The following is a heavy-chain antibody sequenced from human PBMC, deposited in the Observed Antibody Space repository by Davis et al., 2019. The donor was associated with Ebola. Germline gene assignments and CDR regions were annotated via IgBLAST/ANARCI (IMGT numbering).Heavy chain of an antibody. V-gene: IGHV1-2*02. CDR2: MNCDNGDT. Sequence: AASVKVSCKAFGYTFTDYYIHWVRQAPGQGLEWMGWMNCDNGDTKYAQKFQGRVTVTRDTSIGTAYMELSSLRYDDTAVYYCARAVPATQNLDYWGQGTLVTVSS. D-gene: IGHD2-15*01. J-gene: IGHJ4*02. CDR3: ARAVPATQNLDY. CDR1: GYTFTDYY.